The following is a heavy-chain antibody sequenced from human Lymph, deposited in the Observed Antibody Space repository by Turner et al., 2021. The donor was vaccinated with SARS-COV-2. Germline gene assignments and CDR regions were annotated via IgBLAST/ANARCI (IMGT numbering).Heavy chain of an antibody. J-gene: IGHJ3*02. CDR3: ARDLGPLAFDI. V-gene: IGHV3-53*02. CDR2: IYIGGTT. Sequence: EVQLVETGGGLIQPGGSLRLSCAASGFTVSSNYMSWVGQAPGKGLEWVSVIYIGGTTYYADSVKGRFTISRDNSKNTLYLQMNSLRAEDTAVYYCARDLGPLAFDIWGQGTMVTVSS. CDR1: GFTVSSNY.